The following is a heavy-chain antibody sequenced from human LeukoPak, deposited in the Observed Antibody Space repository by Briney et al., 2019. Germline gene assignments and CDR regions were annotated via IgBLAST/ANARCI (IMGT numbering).Heavy chain of an antibody. J-gene: IGHJ6*02. V-gene: IGHV4-59*11. CDR2: IYYSGTT. CDR1: GGSIGSHY. CDR3: ARDRPYYYYYYGMDV. Sequence: SETLSLTCTVSGGSIGSHYWSWIRQPPGEGLEWIGYIYYSGTTSYNPSLKSRVTISVDTSKNQFSLKPSSVTAADTAVYYCARDRPYYYYYYGMDVWGQGTTVTVSS.